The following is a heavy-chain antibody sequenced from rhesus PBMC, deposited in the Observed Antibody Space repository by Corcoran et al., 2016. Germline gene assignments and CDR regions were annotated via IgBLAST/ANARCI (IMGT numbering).Heavy chain of an antibody. CDR3: ARYSGSWPYFDY. J-gene: IGHJ4*01. D-gene: IGHD6-25*01. Sequence: QVQLQESGPGLVKPSETLSLTCTVSCASLRSNLWRCLRLPPGKGLEWIGETNGNSGSTNNNPSLKNRVTISKDASKNQFALKLSSVTAADTAVYYCARYSGSWPYFDYWGQGVLVTVSS. CDR2: TNGNSGST. V-gene: IGHV4-80*01. CDR1: CASLRSNL.